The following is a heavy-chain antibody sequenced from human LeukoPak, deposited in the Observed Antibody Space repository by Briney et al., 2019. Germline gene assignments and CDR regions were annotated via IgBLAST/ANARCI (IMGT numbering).Heavy chain of an antibody. CDR3: ARDLWGRAIFGVVRGRRGGLDY. Sequence: SQTLSLTCAISGDSVSSNSAAWNWIRQSPSRGLEWLGRTYYRSKWYNDYAVSVKSRITINPDTSKNQFSLQLNSVTPEDTAVYYCARDLWGRAIFGVVRGRRGGLDYWGQGTLVTVSS. J-gene: IGHJ4*02. D-gene: IGHD3-3*01. CDR2: TYYRSKWYN. CDR1: GDSVSSNSAA. V-gene: IGHV6-1*01.